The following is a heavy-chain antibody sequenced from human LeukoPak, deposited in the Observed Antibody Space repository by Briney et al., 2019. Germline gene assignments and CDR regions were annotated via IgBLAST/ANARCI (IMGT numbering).Heavy chain of an antibody. CDR1: GYTFTSYD. D-gene: IGHD2-2*01. CDR2: MNPNSGNT. J-gene: IGHJ5*02. CDR3: ARGRGVVPIAWFDP. Sequence: ASVKVSCKASGYTFTSYDINWVRQATGQGLEWMGWMNPNSGNTGYAQKFQGRVTMTRNTSISTAYMELSSLRSEDTAVYYCARGRGVVPIAWFDPWGQGTLVTVSS. V-gene: IGHV1-8*01.